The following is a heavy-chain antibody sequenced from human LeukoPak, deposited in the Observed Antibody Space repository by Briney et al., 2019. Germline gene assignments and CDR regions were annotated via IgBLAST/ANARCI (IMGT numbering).Heavy chain of an antibody. Sequence: SETLSLTCAVYGGSFSGYYWSWIRQPPGKGLEWIGEINHSGSTNYNPSLKSRVTISVDTSKNQFSLKLSSVTAADTAVYYCARAGRKGYCSGGSCYPPFQHWGQGTLVTVSS. J-gene: IGHJ1*01. V-gene: IGHV4-34*01. D-gene: IGHD2-15*01. CDR3: ARAGRKGYCSGGSCYPPFQH. CDR2: INHSGST. CDR1: GGSFSGYY.